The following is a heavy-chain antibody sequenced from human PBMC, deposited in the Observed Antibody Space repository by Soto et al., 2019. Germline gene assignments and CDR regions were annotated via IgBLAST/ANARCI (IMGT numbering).Heavy chain of an antibody. CDR3: ARVGSSGWSPDY. Sequence: SETLSLTCTVSGGSISGHYWIWIRQPPGEGMEWIGYIFYSGSTTYNNNPSLKSRVSISVDTSKNQFYLRLSSVTAADTAVYYCARVGSSGWSPDYWGQGTLVTV. V-gene: IGHV4-59*11. J-gene: IGHJ4*02. CDR1: GGSISGHY. D-gene: IGHD6-19*01. CDR2: IFYSGSTTY.